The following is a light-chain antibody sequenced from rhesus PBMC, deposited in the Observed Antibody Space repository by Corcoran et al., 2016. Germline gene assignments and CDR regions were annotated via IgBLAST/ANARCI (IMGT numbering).Light chain of an antibody. CDR1: QGISSW. J-gene: IGKJ1*01. CDR3: QQHHSSPRT. V-gene: IGKV1-33*02. Sequence: DIQMTQSPSSLSASVGDRVTITCQASQGISSWLAWYQQKPGKAPKLLIYAASSLQSGVPSRFSVSAAGTAVTRTLSSLQPEECATYYCQQHHSSPRTFGQGTKVEIK. CDR2: AAS.